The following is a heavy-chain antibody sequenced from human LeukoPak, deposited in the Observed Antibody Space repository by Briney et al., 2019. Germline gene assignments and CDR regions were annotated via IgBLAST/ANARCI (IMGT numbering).Heavy chain of an antibody. CDR3: AKEKTYDYYYDNYFDY. J-gene: IGHJ4*02. D-gene: IGHD3-22*01. Sequence: LAGGSLRLSCAASGFTFSSYGMHWVRQAPGKGLEWVAVISYDGSNKYYADSVKGRFTISRDNSKNTLYLQMNSLRAEDTAVYYCAKEKTYDYYYDNYFDYWGQGTLVTVSS. CDR1: GFTFSSYG. CDR2: ISYDGSNK. V-gene: IGHV3-30*18.